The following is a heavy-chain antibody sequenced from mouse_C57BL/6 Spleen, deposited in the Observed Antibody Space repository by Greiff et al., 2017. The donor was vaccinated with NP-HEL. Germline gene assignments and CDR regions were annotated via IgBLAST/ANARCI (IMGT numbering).Heavy chain of an antibody. D-gene: IGHD1-1*01. CDR1: GYTFTSYW. V-gene: IGHV1-55*01. J-gene: IGHJ2*01. CDR2: IYPDSGST. Sequence: VQLQQPGAELVKPGASVKMSCKASGYTFTSYWITWVKQRPGQGLEWIGDIYPDSGSTKYNEKFKSKATLTVDTSSSTAYMQLSSLTSEDSAVYYCASRVTAVVAGDYWGQGTTVTVSS. CDR3: ASRVTAVVAGDY.